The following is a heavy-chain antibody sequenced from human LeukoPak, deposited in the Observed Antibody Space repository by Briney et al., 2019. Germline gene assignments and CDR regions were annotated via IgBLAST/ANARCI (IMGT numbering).Heavy chain of an antibody. V-gene: IGHV3-23*01. CDR3: ARGYGDWGY. CDR1: GFTFDNYA. J-gene: IGHJ4*02. Sequence: GGSLRLSCAASGFTFDNYAMSWVRQAPGKGLEWVSSITGSADSTYYADSVKGRFTISRDNAKNSLYLQMNSLRGEDTAVYYCARGYGDWGYWGQGTLVTVSS. D-gene: IGHD4-17*01. CDR2: ITGSADST.